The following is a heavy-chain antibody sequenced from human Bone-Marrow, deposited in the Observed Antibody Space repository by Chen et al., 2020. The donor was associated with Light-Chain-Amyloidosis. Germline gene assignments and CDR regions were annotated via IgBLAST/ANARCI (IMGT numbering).Heavy chain of an antibody. Sequence: VQLVESGGGAVQPGGFLRLSCAASGFTFSSYGMTWVRQAPGKGLEWVSTISGSGGSTYYADSVKGRFTISRDNSKNTLYLQMNSLRAEDSAVYYCANTGGAVNPYFYYYYMDVWGRGTTVTVSS. CDR1: GFTFSSYG. J-gene: IGHJ6*03. CDR3: ANTGGAVNPYFYYYYMDV. D-gene: IGHD3-10*01. V-gene: IGHV3-23*04. CDR2: ISGSGGST.